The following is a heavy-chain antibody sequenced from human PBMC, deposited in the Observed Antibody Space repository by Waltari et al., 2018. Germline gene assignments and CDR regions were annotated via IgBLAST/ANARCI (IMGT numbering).Heavy chain of an antibody. Sequence: QVQLQESGPGLVKPSETLSLTCTVSGGSISSYYWCWIWPPPGKGLEWIGYIYYSGSTNYNPSLKSRVTISVDTSKNQFSLKLSSVTAADTAVYYCARARYYYDSSGYYGAFDIWGQGTMVTVSS. J-gene: IGHJ3*02. CDR3: ARARYYYDSSGYYGAFDI. CDR2: IYYSGST. D-gene: IGHD3-22*01. V-gene: IGHV4-59*01. CDR1: GGSISSYY.